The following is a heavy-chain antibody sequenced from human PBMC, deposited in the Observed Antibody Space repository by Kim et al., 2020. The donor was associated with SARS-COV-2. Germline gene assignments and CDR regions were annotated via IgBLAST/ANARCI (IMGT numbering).Heavy chain of an antibody. J-gene: IGHJ4*02. V-gene: IGHV4-39*02. Sequence: TPSLRGRVTVSVDTSKNHFSLKLSSVTAADTAVYFCARRTRRYSYGYFDYWGQGTLVTVSS. D-gene: IGHD5-18*01. CDR3: ARRTRRYSYGYFDY.